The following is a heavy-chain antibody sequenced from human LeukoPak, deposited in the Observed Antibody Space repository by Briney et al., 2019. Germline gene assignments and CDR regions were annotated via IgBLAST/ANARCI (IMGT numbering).Heavy chain of an antibody. J-gene: IGHJ4*02. V-gene: IGHV3-23*01. CDR3: AKDPVSTYYYFDY. Sequence: GGSLRPSCAASGFTFSSYAMSWFRQAPGKGLEWVSAISGSGGRTYYADAVKGRFTISRDNSKNTLYLQMNSLRAEDTAVYYCAKDPVSTYYYFDYWGQGTLVTVSS. CDR1: GFTFSSYA. D-gene: IGHD3-10*01. CDR2: ISGSGGRT.